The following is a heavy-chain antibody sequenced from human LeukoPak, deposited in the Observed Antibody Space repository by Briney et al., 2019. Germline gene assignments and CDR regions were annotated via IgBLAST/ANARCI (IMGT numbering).Heavy chain of an antibody. CDR1: GGSISSSSYY. D-gene: IGHD3-22*01. CDR3: ARMIGDDAFDI. V-gene: IGHV4-39*01. CDR2: IYYSGTT. J-gene: IGHJ3*02. Sequence: SETLSLTCTVSGGSISSSSYYWDWIRQPPGKGLEWIGTIYYSGTTYYNPSLKSRVTISVDTSRNQFSLKLSSVTATDTAVYYCARMIGDDAFDIWGQGTMVTVSS.